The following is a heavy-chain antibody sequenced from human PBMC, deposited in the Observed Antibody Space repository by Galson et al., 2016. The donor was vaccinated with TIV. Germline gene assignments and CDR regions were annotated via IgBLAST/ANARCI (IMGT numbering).Heavy chain of an antibody. CDR3: AREGPCGGDCYFLDN. D-gene: IGHD2-21*02. V-gene: IGHV1-69*06. J-gene: IGHJ4*02. CDR1: GYTFSTYA. CDR2: ILPISGQV. Sequence: SVKVSCKASGYTFSTYAKHGVRQAPGQRLEWVGGILPISGQVSYAQNFQDRVTITADKSASTVYMELRSLRSDDTAVYYCAREGPCGGDCYFLDNWGQGSLVTVSS.